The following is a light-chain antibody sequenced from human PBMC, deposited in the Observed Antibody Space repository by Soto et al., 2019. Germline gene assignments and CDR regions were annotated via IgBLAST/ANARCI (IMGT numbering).Light chain of an antibody. Sequence: EIVLTQSPATLSLSPGERATLSCRASQSVSSYLAWYQQKPGQALRLLIYDASNRATGIPARFSGSGSGEDFTLTISRQEPEDFAVYYCQQRRNWPTFGQGTKVEIK. CDR1: QSVSSY. V-gene: IGKV3-11*01. CDR2: DAS. CDR3: QQRRNWPT. J-gene: IGKJ1*01.